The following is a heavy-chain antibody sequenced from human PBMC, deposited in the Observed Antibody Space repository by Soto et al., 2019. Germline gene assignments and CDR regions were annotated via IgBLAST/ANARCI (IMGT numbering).Heavy chain of an antibody. V-gene: IGHV4-4*02. CDR3: ARGPPAAAGTLYLAY. CDR1: GGSISSSNW. J-gene: IGHJ4*02. Sequence: PSETLSLTCAVSGGSISSSNWWSWVRQPPGKGLEWIGEIYHSGSTNYNPSLKSRVTISVDMSKNQFSLKLSSVTAADTAVYFCARGPPAAAGTLYLAYWGQGTLVTVSS. CDR2: IYHSGST. D-gene: IGHD6-13*01.